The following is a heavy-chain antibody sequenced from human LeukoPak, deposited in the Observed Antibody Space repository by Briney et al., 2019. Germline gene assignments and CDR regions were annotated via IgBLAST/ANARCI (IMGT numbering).Heavy chain of an antibody. Sequence: SETLSLTCTVSDDSIRSYDWSWIRQPPEKGLEYIGDIYYSGSTNHNPSLKSRLYMSLDTSKKQLSLKLYSVTAADTAVYYCARIRDGDFDIWGQGTMVTVSS. D-gene: IGHD3-3*01. CDR2: IYYSGST. CDR3: ARIRDGDFDI. J-gene: IGHJ3*02. V-gene: IGHV4-59*01. CDR1: DDSIRSYD.